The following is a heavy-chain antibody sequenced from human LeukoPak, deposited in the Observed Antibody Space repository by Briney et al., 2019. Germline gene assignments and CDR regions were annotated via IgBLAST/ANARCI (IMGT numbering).Heavy chain of an antibody. CDR2: INPSGGST. V-gene: IGHV1-46*01. CDR3: ARDPGGYNHFDY. Sequence: ASVKVSCKASGYTFTSYYMHWVRQATGQGLEWMGIINPSGGSTSYAQKFQGRVTMTRDTSTSTVYMELSSLRSEDTAVYYCARDPGGYNHFDYWGQGTLVTVSS. CDR1: GYTFTSYY. J-gene: IGHJ4*02. D-gene: IGHD5-24*01.